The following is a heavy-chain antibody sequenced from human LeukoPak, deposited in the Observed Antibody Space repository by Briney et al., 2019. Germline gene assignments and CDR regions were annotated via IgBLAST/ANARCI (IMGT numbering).Heavy chain of an antibody. CDR2: ISGSGSST. CDR1: GFTFRSYA. D-gene: IGHD1-26*01. J-gene: IGHJ4*02. CDR3: AKDRSGNYYGTLDC. Sequence: GGSLRLSCVASGFTFRSYAMSWVRQAPGKGLEWVSAISGSGSSTYYADSVKGRFTISRDNSKNTLYVQMNSPRAEDTALYYCAKDRSGNYYGTLDCWGPGTLVTVSS. V-gene: IGHV3-23*01.